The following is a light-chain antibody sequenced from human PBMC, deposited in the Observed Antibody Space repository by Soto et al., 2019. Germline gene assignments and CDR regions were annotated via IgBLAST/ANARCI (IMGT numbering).Light chain of an antibody. J-gene: IGKJ2*01. CDR3: QQYYSTPHP. CDR1: QSVLYSSNNKNY. V-gene: IGKV4-1*01. CDR2: WAS. Sequence: DIVMTQSPDSLAVSLGERATINCKSSQSVLYSSNNKNYLAWYQQKPGQTPNLLIYWASTRESGVPDRFSGSGSGTDFTLTISSLQAEDVAVYYCQQYYSTPHPFGQGTRLEIK.